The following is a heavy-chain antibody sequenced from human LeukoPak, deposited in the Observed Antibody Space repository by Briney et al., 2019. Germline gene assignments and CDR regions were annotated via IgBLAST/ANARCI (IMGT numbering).Heavy chain of an antibody. V-gene: IGHV4-34*01. CDR2: INHSGST. CDR1: GGSFSGYY. J-gene: IGHJ2*01. Sequence: PSETLSHTCGVSGGSFSGYYWIWIRQPPGKGLEWIGEINHSGSTNYNPSLKSRVTISVDTSTNYFSLKLSSVTAADTAVYYCARGPMVRGVQYFDLWGRGTPVTVSS. CDR3: ARGPMVRGVQYFDL. D-gene: IGHD3-10*01.